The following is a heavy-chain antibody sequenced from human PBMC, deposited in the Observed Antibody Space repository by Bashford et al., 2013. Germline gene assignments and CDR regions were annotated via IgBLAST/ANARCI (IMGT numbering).Heavy chain of an antibody. CDR3: ARGPIVWLRFGGYYFDY. J-gene: IGHJ4*02. CDR2: IYHSGST. CDR1: GYSISSGYY. D-gene: IGHD5-12*01. Sequence: SSETLSLTCAVSGYSISSGYYWGWIRQPPGKGLEWIGSIYHSGSTYYNPSLKSRVTISVDTSKNQFSLKLSSVTAADTAVYYCARGPIVWLRFGGYYFDYWGQGTLVTVSS. V-gene: IGHV4-38-2*01.